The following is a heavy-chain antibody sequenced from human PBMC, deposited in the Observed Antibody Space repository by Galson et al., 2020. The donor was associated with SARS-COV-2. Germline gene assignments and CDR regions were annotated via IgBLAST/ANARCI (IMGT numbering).Heavy chain of an antibody. D-gene: IGHD2-8*01. CDR1: GYTLTELS. CDR2: FDPEDGET. J-gene: IGHJ6*02. V-gene: IGHV1-24*01. Sequence: ASVKVSCKFSGYTLTELSMHWVRQAPGKGLEWMGGFDPEDGETIYAQKFQGRVTMTEDTSTDTAYMELSSLRSEDTAVYYCATAMVYAIENYYYGMDVWGQGTTVTVSS. CDR3: ATAMVYAIENYYYGMDV.